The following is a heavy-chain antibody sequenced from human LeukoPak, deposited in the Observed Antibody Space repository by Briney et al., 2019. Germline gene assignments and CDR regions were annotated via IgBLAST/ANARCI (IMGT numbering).Heavy chain of an antibody. CDR3: ASPRYLGYCSGGSCYAEYFQH. Sequence: ASVKVSCKASGGIFRSYAISWVRQAPGQGLEWMGRIIPIFGTANYAQKFQGRVTINTDESTSTAYMELSSLRSEDTAVYSGASPRYLGYCSGGSCYAEYFQHWGQGTLVTVSS. CDR2: IIPIFGTA. V-gene: IGHV1-69*05. J-gene: IGHJ1*01. D-gene: IGHD2-15*01. CDR1: GGIFRSYA.